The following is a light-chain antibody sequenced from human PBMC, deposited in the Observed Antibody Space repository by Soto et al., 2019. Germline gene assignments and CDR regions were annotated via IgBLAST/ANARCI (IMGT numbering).Light chain of an antibody. CDR2: AVS. CDR3: SSYGGYYNFVV. J-gene: IGLJ2*01. Sequence: QSVLTQPPSASGSPGQSVTISCTGTSSDVGGYNYVSWYQRHPGKAPKLIIYAVSERPSGVPDRFSGSKSGNTASLTVSGLQAEDEADYYCSSYGGYYNFVVFGGGTKLTVL. CDR1: SSDVGGYNY. V-gene: IGLV2-8*01.